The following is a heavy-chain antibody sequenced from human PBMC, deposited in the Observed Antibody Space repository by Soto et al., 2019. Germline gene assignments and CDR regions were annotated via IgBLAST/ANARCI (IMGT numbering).Heavy chain of an antibody. J-gene: IGHJ4*02. CDR3: ARVPSSSGRAHFDY. V-gene: IGHV3-30-3*01. CDR2: ISYDGSNK. Sequence: QVQLVESGGGVVQPGRSLRLSCAASGFTFSSYAMHWVRQAPGKGLEWVAVISYDGSNKYYADSVKGRFTISRDNSTNTVYLQMNSLRAEDTAVYYCARVPSSSGRAHFDYWGQGTLVTVSS. D-gene: IGHD2-15*01. CDR1: GFTFSSYA.